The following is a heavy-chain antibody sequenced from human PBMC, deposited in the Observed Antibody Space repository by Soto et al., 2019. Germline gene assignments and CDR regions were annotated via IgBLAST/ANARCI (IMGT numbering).Heavy chain of an antibody. D-gene: IGHD6-25*01. J-gene: IGHJ4*02. CDR3: VRHSGAKLSSG. V-gene: IGHV1-69*13. Sequence: GASVKVSCKASGGTFSSYRINWVRQAPGQGLEWVGGIVPIYRTADYAQKFQGRVTITADESARTSYMELRSLKSQDTAVYYCVRHSGAKLSSGWGQGTLVTVSS. CDR2: IVPIYRTA. CDR1: GGTFSSYR.